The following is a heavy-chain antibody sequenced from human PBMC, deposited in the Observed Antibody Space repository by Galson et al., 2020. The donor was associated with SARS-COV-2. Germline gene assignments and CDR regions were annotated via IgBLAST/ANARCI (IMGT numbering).Heavy chain of an antibody. J-gene: IGHJ6*02. CDR2: ISYDGSNQ. D-gene: IGHD6-13*01. V-gene: IGHV3-30-3*01. Sequence: GGSLRLHCAASGNNSSSYAMHWVRQAPGKGLEWVAVISYDGSNQYYADSVKGRFTISRDNSKNTLYLQMNSLRAEDTAVYYCARDSVRQPSLFYGMDVWGQGTTVTVSS. CDR1: GNNSSSYA. CDR3: ARDSVRQPSLFYGMDV.